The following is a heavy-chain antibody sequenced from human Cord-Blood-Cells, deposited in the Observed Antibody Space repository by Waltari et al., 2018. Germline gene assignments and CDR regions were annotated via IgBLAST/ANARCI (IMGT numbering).Heavy chain of an antibody. Sequence: EVQLVESGGGLVKPGGSLRLSCAASGFTFSSYSMNWVRQAPGKGLEWVLSISSSSSYIYYADSVKGRFTISRDNAKNSLYLQMNSLRAEDTAVYYCARDERYVGADYDILTGYYYYYYMDVWGKGTTVTVSS. CDR3: ARDERYVGADYDILTGYYYYYYMDV. J-gene: IGHJ6*03. V-gene: IGHV3-21*01. CDR2: ISSSSSYI. D-gene: IGHD3-9*01. CDR1: GFTFSSYS.